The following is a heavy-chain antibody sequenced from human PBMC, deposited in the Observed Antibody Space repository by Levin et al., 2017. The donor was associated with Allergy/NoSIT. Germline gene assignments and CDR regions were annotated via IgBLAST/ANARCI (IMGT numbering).Heavy chain of an antibody. V-gene: IGHV3-23*01. Sequence: GGSLRLSCAASGFTFSSYAMSWVRQAPGKGLEWVSAISGSGGSTYYADSVKGRFTISRDNSKNTLYLQMNSLRAEDTAVYYCAKDLGAGQVGDWFDPWGQGTLVTVSS. D-gene: IGHD3-16*01. J-gene: IGHJ5*02. CDR2: ISGSGGST. CDR3: AKDLGAGQVGDWFDP. CDR1: GFTFSSYA.